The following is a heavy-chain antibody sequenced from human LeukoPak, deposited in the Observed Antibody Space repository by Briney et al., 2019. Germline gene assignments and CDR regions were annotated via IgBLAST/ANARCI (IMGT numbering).Heavy chain of an antibody. Sequence: ASVKVSCKASGYTFTGYYMHWVRQAPGQGLEWMGWINPNSGGTNYAQKFQGRVTMTRDTSISTAYMELSRLRSDDTAVYYCARGGVRYYYGSGSYFLDYWGQGTLVTVSS. CDR3: ARGGVRYYYGSGSYFLDY. J-gene: IGHJ4*02. V-gene: IGHV1-2*02. D-gene: IGHD3-10*01. CDR1: GYTFTGYY. CDR2: INPNSGGT.